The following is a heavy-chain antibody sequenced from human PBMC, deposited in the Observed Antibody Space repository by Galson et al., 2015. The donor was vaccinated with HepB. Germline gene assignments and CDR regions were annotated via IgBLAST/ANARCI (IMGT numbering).Heavy chain of an antibody. V-gene: IGHV1-18*01. CDR1: GYTFTSYG. CDR2: ISAYNGNT. Sequence: SVKVSCKASGYTFTSYGISWVRQAPGQGLEWMGWISAYNGNTNYAQKLQGRVTMTTDTSTSTAYMELRSLRSDDTAVYYCARDRNYYGSGRRFDPWGQGTLVTVSS. CDR3: ARDRNYYGSGRRFDP. J-gene: IGHJ5*02. D-gene: IGHD3-10*01.